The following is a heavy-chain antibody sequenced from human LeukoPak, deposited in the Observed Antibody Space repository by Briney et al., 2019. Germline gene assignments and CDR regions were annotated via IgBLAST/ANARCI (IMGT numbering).Heavy chain of an antibody. CDR3: ADDIVVVPAAREGA. CDR2: ISSSGSTI. D-gene: IGHD2-2*01. J-gene: IGHJ5*02. CDR1: GFTFSSYE. Sequence: GGSLRLSCAASGFTFSSYEMNWVRQAPGKGLEWVSYISSSGSTIYYADSVKGRFTISRDNAKNSLYLQMNSLRAEDTAVYYCADDIVVVPAAREGAWGQGTLVTVSS. V-gene: IGHV3-48*03.